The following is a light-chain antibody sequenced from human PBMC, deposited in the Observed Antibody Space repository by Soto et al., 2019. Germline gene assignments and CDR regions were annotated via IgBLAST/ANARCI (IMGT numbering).Light chain of an antibody. CDR1: QHIATY. J-gene: IGKJ1*01. V-gene: IGKV1-39*01. Sequence: DIQMTQSPSALSASVGDRVTISCRSSQHIATYLNWYQHKPGKAPKLLVYAASTLQGGVPSRFSGSGSGTDFRLTISSLQPDDCATYSCQQSSTIPRTFGQGTKVDLK. CDR2: AAS. CDR3: QQSSTIPRT.